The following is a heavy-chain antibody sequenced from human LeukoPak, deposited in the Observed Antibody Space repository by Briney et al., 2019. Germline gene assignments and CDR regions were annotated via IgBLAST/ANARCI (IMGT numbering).Heavy chain of an antibody. J-gene: IGHJ4*02. D-gene: IGHD3-3*01. CDR2: FDPEDGET. CDR1: AYTLTELS. Sequence: ASVKISCKVSAYTLTELSMHWLRQPPAKELEWMGGFDPEDGETIYAQKFQGRVTMTEDKSTDTAYMELSSLRSEDTAVYYCATDRDSSRIFWDYWGQGTLVTVSS. V-gene: IGHV1-24*01. CDR3: ATDRDSSRIFWDY.